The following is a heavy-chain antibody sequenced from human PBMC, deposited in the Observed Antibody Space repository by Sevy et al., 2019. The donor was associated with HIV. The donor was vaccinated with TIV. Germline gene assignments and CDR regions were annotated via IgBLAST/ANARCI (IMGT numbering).Heavy chain of an antibody. D-gene: IGHD2-8*01. CDR3: AREGCTKPHDY. J-gene: IGHJ4*02. V-gene: IGHV3-23*01. CDR1: GFTFSKYS. Sequence: GGSLRLSCAASGFTFSKYSMSWIRQTPGKGLEWVSTFSFGCGKINYADSVKGRITISRDDSRSTFYLQMNSLGAEDTAIYYCAREGCTKPHDYWGQGTVVTVSS. CDR2: FSFGCGKI.